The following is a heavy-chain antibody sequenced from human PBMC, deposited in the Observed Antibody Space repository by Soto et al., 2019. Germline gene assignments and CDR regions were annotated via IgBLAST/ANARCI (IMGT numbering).Heavy chain of an antibody. CDR2: IYYSGST. V-gene: IGHV4-31*03. J-gene: IGHJ4*02. Sequence: TLSLTCTVSGGSISSGGYYWSWIRQHPGKGLEWIGYIYYSGSTYYNPSLKSRVTISVDTSKNQFSLKLSSVAAADTAVYYCARDRSRRSIFGVVIIGGFDYWGQGTLVTVSS. CDR3: ARDRSRRSIFGVVIIGGFDY. D-gene: IGHD3-3*01. CDR1: GGSISSGGYY.